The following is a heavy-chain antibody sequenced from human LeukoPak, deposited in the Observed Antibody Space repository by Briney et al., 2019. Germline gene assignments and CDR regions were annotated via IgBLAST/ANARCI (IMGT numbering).Heavy chain of an antibody. J-gene: IGHJ4*02. V-gene: IGHV4-39*02. D-gene: IGHD4-17*01. Sequence: SETLSLTCTLSGDSVSGSNYYWGWIRQPPGKGLEWIGSIYSNGSPYYHPSLKSRVTMSVDTSKNHYSLNLVSATAADTAVYYCARPIQGFGDYAYWGRGILVTVSS. CDR3: ARPIQGFGDYAY. CDR2: IYSNGSP. CDR1: GDSVSGSNYY.